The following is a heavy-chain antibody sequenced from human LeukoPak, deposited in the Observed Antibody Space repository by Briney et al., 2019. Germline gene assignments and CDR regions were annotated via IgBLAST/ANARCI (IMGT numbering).Heavy chain of an antibody. Sequence: ASVKVSCKASGYSFTDYYIHWVRQAPGQGLEWMGIINPSSGSTHYAQKFQGRVPMTRDRSTSTVYMDLSSLRSEDTAVYYCAKGADYVWGSYRRHFDYWGQGTLVTVSS. CDR1: GYSFTDYY. J-gene: IGHJ4*02. D-gene: IGHD3-16*02. CDR2: INPSSGST. V-gene: IGHV1-46*01. CDR3: AKGADYVWGSYRRHFDY.